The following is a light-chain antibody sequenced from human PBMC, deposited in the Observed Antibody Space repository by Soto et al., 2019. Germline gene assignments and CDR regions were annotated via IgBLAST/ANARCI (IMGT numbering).Light chain of an antibody. CDR3: QQYNRLPLP. CDR1: QNISVY. V-gene: IGKV3-15*01. J-gene: IGKJ4*01. CDR2: DAS. Sequence: EVVLTQSPATLSLSPGERANLSCRASQNISVYLALYRQKPRQAPRLLIYDASTRATGISGSFSGSGSGTEFTLTISSLQSEDFAVYYCQQYNRLPLPVGGGTKVDI.